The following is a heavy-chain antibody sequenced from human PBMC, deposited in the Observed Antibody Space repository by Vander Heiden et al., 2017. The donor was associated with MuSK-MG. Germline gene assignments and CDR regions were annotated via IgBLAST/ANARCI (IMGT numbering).Heavy chain of an antibody. D-gene: IGHD6-19*01. Sequence: EVQLVQSGAEVKKPGESLRISCKGSGYSFTSYWTSWVRQMPGKGLEWMGRIDPSDSDTNYSPSFQGHVTISADKSISTAYLQWSSLKASDTAMYYCARRTTDGRAQWLRFDPWGQGTLVNVSS. CDR2: IDPSDSDT. CDR1: GYSFTSYW. V-gene: IGHV5-10-1*01. CDR3: ARRTTDGRAQWLRFDP. J-gene: IGHJ5*02.